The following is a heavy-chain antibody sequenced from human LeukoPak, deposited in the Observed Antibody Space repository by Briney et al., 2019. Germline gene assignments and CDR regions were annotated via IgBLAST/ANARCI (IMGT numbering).Heavy chain of an antibody. CDR2: ISAYNGNT. CDR1: GGTFSSYA. J-gene: IGHJ3*02. D-gene: IGHD3-22*01. CDR3: ARHIYYYDSSGYYYVGAFDI. Sequence: ASVTVSCKASGGTFSSYAISWVRQAPGQGLEWMGWISAYNGNTNYAQKLQGRVTMTTDTSTSTAYMELRSLRSDDTAVYYCARHIYYYDSSGYYYVGAFDIWGQGTMVTVSS. V-gene: IGHV1-18*01.